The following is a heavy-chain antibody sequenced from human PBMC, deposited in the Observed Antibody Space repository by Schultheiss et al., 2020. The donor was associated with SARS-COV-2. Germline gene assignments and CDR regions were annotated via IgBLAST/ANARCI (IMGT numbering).Heavy chain of an antibody. V-gene: IGHV4-59*10. J-gene: IGHJ5*02. CDR3: AGPGGGGYNWFDP. Sequence: SQTLSLTCAVYGGSFSGYYWSWIRQPAGKGLEWIGRIYTSGSTNYNPSLKSRVTISVDTSKYQFSLKLSSVTAADTAVYYCAGPGGGGYNWFDPWGQGTLVTGSS. D-gene: IGHD2-15*01. CDR2: IYTSGST. CDR1: GGSFSGYY.